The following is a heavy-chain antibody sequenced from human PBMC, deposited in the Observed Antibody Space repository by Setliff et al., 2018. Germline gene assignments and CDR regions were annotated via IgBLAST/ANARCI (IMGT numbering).Heavy chain of an antibody. D-gene: IGHD3-16*01. CDR1: GYTFTGYY. Sequence: GASVKVSCKASGYTFTGYYMHWVRQATGQGLEWMGWMDPNSGYTGYAQKFHGRVTMARDTSISTAYMELSSLTSEDTAIFYCAKGGGRLSISQSCFHMDVWGAGTTVTVSS. CDR2: MDPNSGYT. V-gene: IGHV1-8*02. CDR3: AKGGGRLSISQSCFHMDV. J-gene: IGHJ6*03.